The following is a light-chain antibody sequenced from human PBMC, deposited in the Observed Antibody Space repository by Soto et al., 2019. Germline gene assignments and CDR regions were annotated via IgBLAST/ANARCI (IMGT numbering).Light chain of an antibody. CDR1: QSVSSY. CDR3: QKRSNCPFT. V-gene: IGKV3-11*01. Sequence: EIVLTQSPATLSLSPGERATLSCRASQSVSSYLAWYQQKPGQAPMLLIYDASNRATGIPARFSGSGSGTDFTLTISSLEPEDFAVYYCQKRSNCPFTFGPGTKVDIK. J-gene: IGKJ3*01. CDR2: DAS.